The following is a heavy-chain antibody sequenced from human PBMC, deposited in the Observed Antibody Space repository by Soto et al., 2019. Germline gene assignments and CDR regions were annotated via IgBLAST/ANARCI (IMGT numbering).Heavy chain of an antibody. V-gene: IGHV5-51*01. CDR1: GYSFISFW. CDR2: IYPGDSDT. D-gene: IGHD3-9*01. Sequence: PGESLKISCKGSGYSFISFWIGWVRQMSGQGLEWMGMIYPGDSDTRYSPSFEGQVTMSADKSTSTVYLQWSSLKASDTAMYYCASLGAILTGYDSFDMWGQGTMVTVS. J-gene: IGHJ3*02. CDR3: ASLGAILTGYDSFDM.